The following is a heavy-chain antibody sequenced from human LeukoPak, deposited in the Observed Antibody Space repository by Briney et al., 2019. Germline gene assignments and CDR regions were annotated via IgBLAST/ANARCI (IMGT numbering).Heavy chain of an antibody. J-gene: IGHJ6*03. D-gene: IGHD5-18*01. V-gene: IGHV1-18*01. CDR3: ARVLSSRLWFYYYYMDV. Sequence: GASVKVSCKASGYTFTSYGISWVRQAPGQGLEWMGWISAYNGNTNYAQKLQGRVTMTTDTSASTAYMELRSLRSDDTAVYYCARVLSSRLWFYYYYMDVWGKGTTVTVSS. CDR1: GYTFTSYG. CDR2: ISAYNGNT.